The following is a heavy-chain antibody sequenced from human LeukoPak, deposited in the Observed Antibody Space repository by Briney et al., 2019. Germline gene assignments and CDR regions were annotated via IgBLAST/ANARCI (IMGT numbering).Heavy chain of an antibody. D-gene: IGHD2-15*01. V-gene: IGHV3-23*01. CDR1: GFTFSRYA. Sequence: PGGSLRLSRAASGFTFSRYAMSWVRQAPGKGLEWVSGISGSGSTTYYADSVKGRFTISRDNSKNTLYLQMHSLRAEDTAVYYCAKDVLNEVIPTTPNVRGQGTLVTVSS. CDR3: AKDVLNEVIPTTPNV. CDR2: ISGSGSTT. J-gene: IGHJ4*02.